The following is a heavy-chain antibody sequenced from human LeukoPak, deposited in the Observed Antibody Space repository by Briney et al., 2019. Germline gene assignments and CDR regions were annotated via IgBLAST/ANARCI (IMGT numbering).Heavy chain of an antibody. D-gene: IGHD6-19*01. CDR3: ARDPVSSGWYVGVNWFDP. Sequence: GGSLRLSCAASGFTFSGFAMHWVRQAPGKGLEWVAVISYDGSNKYSADSVKGRFTISRDNSKNTLYLQMNSLRAEDTAVYYCARDPVSSGWYVGVNWFDPWGQGTLVTVSS. CDR2: ISYDGSNK. V-gene: IGHV3-30*04. CDR1: GFTFSGFA. J-gene: IGHJ5*02.